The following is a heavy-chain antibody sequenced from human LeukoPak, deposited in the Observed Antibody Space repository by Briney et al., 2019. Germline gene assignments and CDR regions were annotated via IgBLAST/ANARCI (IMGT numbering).Heavy chain of an antibody. CDR3: ARGGSGYYGHNWFDP. J-gene: IGHJ5*02. CDR2: IYYSGST. D-gene: IGHD3-22*01. Sequence: SETLSLTCTVSGGSISSYYWSWIRQPPGRGLEWIGYIYYSGSTNYNPSLKSRVTISVDTSKNQFSLKLSSVTAADTAMYYCARGGSGYYGHNWFDPWGQGTLVTVSS. V-gene: IGHV4-59*01. CDR1: GGSISSYY.